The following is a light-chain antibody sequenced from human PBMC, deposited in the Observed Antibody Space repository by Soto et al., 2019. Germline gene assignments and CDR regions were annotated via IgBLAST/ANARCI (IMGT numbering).Light chain of an antibody. V-gene: IGKV3-15*01. CDR2: GAS. CDR1: QSVRDN. CDR3: QQSNNWPYT. Sequence: EIVMTHSPATLSVSPGERATLSCRASQSVRDNLAWYQQKPGQAPRLLIYGASTRATGIPARFSGSGSGTEFTLTIHSLQSEDFALYFCQQSNNWPYTFGQGTKLEIK. J-gene: IGKJ2*01.